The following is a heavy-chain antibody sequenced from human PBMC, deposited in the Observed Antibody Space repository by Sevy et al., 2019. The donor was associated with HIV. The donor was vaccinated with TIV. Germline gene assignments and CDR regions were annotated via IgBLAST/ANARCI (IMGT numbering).Heavy chain of an antibody. V-gene: IGHV3-15*01. CDR2: IKSKTDGGTI. J-gene: IGHJ4*02. D-gene: IGHD2-8*01. CDR3: TTDARYCTNGVCYKRGGY. Sequence: GGSLRLSCAASGFTFSNAWMSWVRQAPGKGLEWVGRIKSKTDGGTIDYAAPVKGRFTISRDDSKNTLYLQMHSLKTEDTAVYYYTTDARYCTNGVCYKRGGYWGQGTLVTVSS. CDR1: GFTFSNAW.